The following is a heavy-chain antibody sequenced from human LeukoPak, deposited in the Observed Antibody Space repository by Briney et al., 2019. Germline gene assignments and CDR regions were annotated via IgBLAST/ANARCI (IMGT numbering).Heavy chain of an antibody. CDR1: GGSFSGYY. V-gene: IGHV4-34*01. Sequence: SSETLSLTCAVYGGSFSGYYWSWIRQPPGKGLEWIGEINHSGSTNYNPYLKSRVTISVDTSKNQFSLKVSSVTAADTAVYFCARGVVAASPLYYYYGMDVWGQGTTVTVSS. CDR2: INHSGST. CDR3: ARGVVAASPLYYYYGMDV. D-gene: IGHD2-15*01. J-gene: IGHJ6*01.